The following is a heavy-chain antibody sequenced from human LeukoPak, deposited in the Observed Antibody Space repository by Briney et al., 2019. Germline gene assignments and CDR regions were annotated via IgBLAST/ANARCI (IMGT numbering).Heavy chain of an antibody. D-gene: IGHD2-15*01. J-gene: IGHJ5*02. V-gene: IGHV3-53*01. Sequence: GGSLRLSCAGSGFTVSTNFMSWVRQAPGKGLEWVSVIYGGSTTFYADSVKGRFTISRDNSKNTLYLQMNSLRAEDTAVYYCAKVRRGGGFDPWGQGTLVTVSS. CDR3: AKVRRGGGFDP. CDR1: GFTVSTNF. CDR2: IYGGSTT.